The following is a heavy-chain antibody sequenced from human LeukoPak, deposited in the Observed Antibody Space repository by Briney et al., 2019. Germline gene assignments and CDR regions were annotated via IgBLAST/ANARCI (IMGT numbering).Heavy chain of an antibody. Sequence: TSETLSLTCTVSGGSISSGDYYWGWIRQPPGKGLEWIGNIYYSGSTDYNPSLKSRVTISVDTSKNQFSLKLSSVTAADTAVYYCARHEGTSGWPFDYWGQGTLVTVSS. D-gene: IGHD6-19*01. CDR3: ARHEGTSGWPFDY. V-gene: IGHV4-39*01. CDR1: GGSISSGDYY. CDR2: IYYSGST. J-gene: IGHJ4*02.